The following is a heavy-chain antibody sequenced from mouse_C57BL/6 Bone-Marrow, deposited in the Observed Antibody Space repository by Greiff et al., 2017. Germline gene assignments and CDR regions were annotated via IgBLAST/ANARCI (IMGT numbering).Heavy chain of an antibody. CDR1: GYSITSDY. D-gene: IGHD1-1*01. V-gene: IGHV3-8*01. CDR3: ARYRNGSSYGYCDV. J-gene: IGHJ1*03. Sequence: EVKVVESGPGLAKPSQTLSLTCSVTGYSITSDYWNWIRKFPGNKLEYMGYISYSGSTYYNPSLKSRISITRDTSKNQYYLQLNSVTTEDTATYYCARYRNGSSYGYCDVWGTGTTVTVSS. CDR2: ISYSGST.